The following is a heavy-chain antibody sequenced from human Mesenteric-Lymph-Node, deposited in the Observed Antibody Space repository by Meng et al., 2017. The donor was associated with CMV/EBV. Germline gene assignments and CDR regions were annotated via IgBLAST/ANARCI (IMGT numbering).Heavy chain of an antibody. CDR1: GYTFTGYY. V-gene: IGHV1-2*02. D-gene: IGHD2-21*01. J-gene: IGHJ6*02. CDR3: ARDYTPLPYYYYGMDV. Sequence: ASVKVSCKASGYTFTGYYMHWVRQAPGQGLEWMGWINPNSGGRNFAQKFQGRVTMTRDTSISTAYMELSRLRSDDTAVYYCARDYTPLPYYYYGMDVWGQGTTVTVSS. CDR2: INPNSGGR.